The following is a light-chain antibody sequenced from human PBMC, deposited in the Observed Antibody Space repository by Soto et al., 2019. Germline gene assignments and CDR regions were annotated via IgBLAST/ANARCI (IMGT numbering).Light chain of an antibody. CDR1: SSDVGSYNL. V-gene: IGLV2-23*02. J-gene: IGLJ3*02. Sequence: QSALTQPASVSGSPGQSITISCTGTSSDVGSYNLASWYQQYPGKAPKLMIYDVSERPSGVPDRFSGSKSGDTASLTISGLQVEDEADYYCCSYAGSYSWVFGGGTKLTVL. CDR2: DVS. CDR3: CSYAGSYSWV.